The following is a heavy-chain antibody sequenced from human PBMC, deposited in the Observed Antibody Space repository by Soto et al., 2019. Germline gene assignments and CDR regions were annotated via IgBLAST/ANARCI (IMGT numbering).Heavy chain of an antibody. CDR1: GDTFSSYA. D-gene: IGHD3-22*01. CDR3: ARVGPAHYYDSSGYYSPLDY. Sequence: QVQLVQSGAEVKKPGSSVKVPCKASGDTFSSYAINWVRQAPGQGLEWMGGIIPMFGTANYAQKIKGRVTITAGESTSTVYMELSSLRSEDTAVYYCARVGPAHYYDSSGYYSPLDYWGQGTLVTVSS. J-gene: IGHJ4*02. V-gene: IGHV1-69*01. CDR2: IIPMFGTA.